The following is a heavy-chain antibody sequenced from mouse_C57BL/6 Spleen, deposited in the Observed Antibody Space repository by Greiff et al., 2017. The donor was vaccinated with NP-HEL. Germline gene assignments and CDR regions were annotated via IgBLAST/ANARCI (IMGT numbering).Heavy chain of an antibody. CDR3: ARSRYYDGSSLPGPVDY. CDR2: IDPSDSYT. D-gene: IGHD1-1*01. J-gene: IGHJ2*01. CDR1: GYTFTSYW. Sequence: VQLQQSGAELVKPGASVKLSCKASGYTFTSYWMQWVKQRPGQGLEWIGEIDPSDSYTNYNQKFKGKATLTVDTSSSTAYMQLSSLTSEDSAVYDCARSRYYDGSSLPGPVDYWGKGTTLTVSS. V-gene: IGHV1-50*01.